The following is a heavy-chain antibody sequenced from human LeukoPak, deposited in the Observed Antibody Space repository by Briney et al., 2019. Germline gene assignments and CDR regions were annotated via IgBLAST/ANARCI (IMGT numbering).Heavy chain of an antibody. D-gene: IGHD6-19*01. CDR3: AGDRGWLIAS. CDR1: GFTFSSYS. J-gene: IGHJ4*02. CDR2: IKQDGSET. V-gene: IGHV3-7*01. Sequence: GGSLRLSCAASGFTFSSYSMNWVRQAPGKGLEWVAIIKQDGSETYYVDSVKGRFTISRDIAKNSVYLQMDSLRAEDTAVYYCAGDRGWLIASWGQGTLVTVSS.